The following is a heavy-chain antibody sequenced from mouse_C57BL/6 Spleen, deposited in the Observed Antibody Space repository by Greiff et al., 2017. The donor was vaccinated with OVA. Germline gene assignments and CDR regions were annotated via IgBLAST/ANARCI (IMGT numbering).Heavy chain of an antibody. CDR2: IDPETGGT. Sequence: VQLQQSGAELVRPGASVTLSCKASGYTFTDYEMHWVKQTPVHGLEWIGAIDPETGGTAYNQKFKGKAILTADKSSSTVYMELRSLTSEDSAVYYCTRWGGYGNYGGDYWGQGTTLTVSS. J-gene: IGHJ2*01. V-gene: IGHV1-15*01. CDR1: GYTFTDYE. CDR3: TRWGGYGNYGGDY. D-gene: IGHD2-10*02.